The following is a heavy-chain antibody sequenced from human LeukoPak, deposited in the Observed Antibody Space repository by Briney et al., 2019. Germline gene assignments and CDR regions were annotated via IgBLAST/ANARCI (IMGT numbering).Heavy chain of an antibody. J-gene: IGHJ3*02. Sequence: SETLSLTCTVSGGSISSGSYYWSWIRQPAGKGLEWIGRIYTSGSTNYNPSLKSRVTISVDTSKNQFSLKLSSVTAADTAVYYCARDITDSYYASLPPAFDIWGQGTMVTVSS. V-gene: IGHV4-61*02. CDR2: IYTSGST. D-gene: IGHD2/OR15-2a*01. CDR1: GGSISSGSYY. CDR3: ARDITDSYYASLPPAFDI.